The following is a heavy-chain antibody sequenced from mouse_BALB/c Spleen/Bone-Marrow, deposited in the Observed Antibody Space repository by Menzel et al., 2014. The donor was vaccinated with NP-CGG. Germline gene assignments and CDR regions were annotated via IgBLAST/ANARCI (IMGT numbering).Heavy chain of an antibody. CDR1: GYTFTDYE. D-gene: IGHD2-3*01. Sequence: QVQLQQSGAELVRPGASVKLSCKALGYTFTDYEIHWVKQTPVHGLEWIGAIHPGSGGTAYNQKFKGKATLTADTSSSTADLELSSLPTEEAADYYYTRGGGYYVGAMDYWGQGTSVTVSS. CDR3: TRGGGYYVGAMDY. V-gene: IGHV1-15*01. CDR2: IHPGSGGT. J-gene: IGHJ4*01.